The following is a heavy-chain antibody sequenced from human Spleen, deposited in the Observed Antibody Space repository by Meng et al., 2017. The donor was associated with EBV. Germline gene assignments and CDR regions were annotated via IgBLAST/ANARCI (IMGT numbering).Heavy chain of an antibody. V-gene: IGHV1-46*01. J-gene: IGHJ4*02. CDR2: INPSVGST. CDR3: ARDLASSGYGGYFDY. Sequence: QVQLVQSGAEVKKPGASVKVSCKASGYTFTSYFMQWVRQAPGQGLEWMGFINPSVGSTGYAQKFQGRVTMTRDTSTNTVYMELSSLRSEDTAVYYCARDLASSGYGGYFDYWGQGTLVTVSS. D-gene: IGHD3-22*01. CDR1: GYTFTSYF.